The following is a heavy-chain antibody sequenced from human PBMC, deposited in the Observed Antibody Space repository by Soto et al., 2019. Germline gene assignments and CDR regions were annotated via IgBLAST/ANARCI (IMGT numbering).Heavy chain of an antibody. Sequence: PSETLSLTCAVSSGSISSSNWWSWVRQPPGKGLEWIGEIYHSGSTNYNPSLKSRVTISVDKSKNQFSLKLSSVTAADTAVYYCAREFRPYYDILTGSLGWYFDLWGRGTLVTVSS. V-gene: IGHV4-4*02. CDR1: SGSISSSNW. CDR2: IYHSGST. CDR3: AREFRPYYDILTGSLGWYFDL. J-gene: IGHJ2*01. D-gene: IGHD3-9*01.